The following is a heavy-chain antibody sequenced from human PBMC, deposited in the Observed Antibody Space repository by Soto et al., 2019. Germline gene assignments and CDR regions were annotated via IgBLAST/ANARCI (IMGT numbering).Heavy chain of an antibody. J-gene: IGHJ6*02. V-gene: IGHV1-3*01. Sequence: ASVKVSCKASGYTFTSYAMHWVRQAPGQRLEWMGWINAGNGNTKYSQKFQGRVTITRDTSASTAYMELSSLRSEDTAVYYCARDRDYGDIDGMDVWGQGTTVTVS. CDR2: INAGNGNT. CDR1: GYTFTSYA. D-gene: IGHD4-17*01. CDR3: ARDRDYGDIDGMDV.